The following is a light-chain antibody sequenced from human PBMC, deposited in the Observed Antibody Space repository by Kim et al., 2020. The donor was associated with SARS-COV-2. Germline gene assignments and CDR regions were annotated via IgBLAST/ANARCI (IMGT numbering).Light chain of an antibody. CDR1: QSITND. CDR2: SAS. V-gene: IGKV1-39*01. Sequence: LPLTQSPSSLSASVGDRVNITCRADQSITNDLDWYQQKPGKVPNVLIYSASSLQGGVPSRFSGSGSGTDFTLTISSLQPEDFATYYCQQTYSLPLTFGGGTKVDIK. J-gene: IGKJ4*01. CDR3: QQTYSLPLT.